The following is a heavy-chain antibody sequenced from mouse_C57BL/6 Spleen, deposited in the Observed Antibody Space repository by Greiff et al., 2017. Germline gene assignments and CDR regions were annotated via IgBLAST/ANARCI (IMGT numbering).Heavy chain of an antibody. CDR3: ARHYYYFAY. CDR1: GYTFTSYW. Sequence: QVQLQQPGAELVKPGASVKLSCTASGYTFTSYWMHWVKQRPGQGLEWIGMIHPNSGSTNYNEKLKSKATLTVDKSSSTAYVQLSSLTSEDSAVYYCARHYYYFAYWGQGTTLTVSS. J-gene: IGHJ2*01. CDR2: IHPNSGST. V-gene: IGHV1-64*01. D-gene: IGHD1-2*01.